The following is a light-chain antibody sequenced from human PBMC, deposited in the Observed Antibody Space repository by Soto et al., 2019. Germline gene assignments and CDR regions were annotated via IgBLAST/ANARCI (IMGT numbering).Light chain of an antibody. J-gene: IGKJ5*01. CDR2: DAS. CDR1: QPINRA. CDR3: QHFNEYPIT. V-gene: IGKV1D-13*01. Sequence: AIQLTQSPSPLSASVGETVTITCRASQPINRALAWYQQRPGKVPQLIIHDASTLESGVTSRLSGSGSGTDFALTISSLQPEDFATYYCQHFNEYPITFGQGTRLDIK.